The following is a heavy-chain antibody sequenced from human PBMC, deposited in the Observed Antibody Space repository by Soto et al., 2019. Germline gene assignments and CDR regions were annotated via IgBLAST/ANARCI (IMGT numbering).Heavy chain of an antibody. D-gene: IGHD3-9*01. Sequence: EVQLLESGGGLVQPGGSLRLSCAASGFTFGEYSMSWVRQAPGGGLDWVSIINNNSGTTAYAYSVKGRFTISRDNSKNTLFLQMNRLRPEHTAFYYCVKVRTISTDHNRHSYDSWGQGTLVTVSS. J-gene: IGHJ4*02. CDR1: GFTFGEYS. V-gene: IGHV3-23*01. CDR3: VKVRTISTDHNRHSYDS. CDR2: INNNSGTT.